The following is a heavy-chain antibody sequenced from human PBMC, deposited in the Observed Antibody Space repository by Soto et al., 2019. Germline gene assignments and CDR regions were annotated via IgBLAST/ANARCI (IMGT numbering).Heavy chain of an antibody. V-gene: IGHV1-18*01. Sequence: QVQLLQSAAEVKKPGASVKVSCKASGYTFTNFGVTWVRQAPGQGLEWMGWISAYTDDPNYAQKFQGRVTMTIDTSTSTAYMDLSSLTSDDTAVYYCARVIPGAEAWFYPWGQGTLVTVSS. CDR1: GYTFTNFG. J-gene: IGHJ5*02. D-gene: IGHD2-2*01. CDR3: ARVIPGAEAWFYP. CDR2: ISAYTDDP.